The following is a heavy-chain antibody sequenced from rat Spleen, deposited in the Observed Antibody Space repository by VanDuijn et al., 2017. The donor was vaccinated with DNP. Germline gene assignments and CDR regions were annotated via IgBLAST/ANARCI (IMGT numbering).Heavy chain of an antibody. V-gene: IGHV5-22*01. CDR2: ISYEGSRS. CDR3: ARGNYPGINTFDY. Sequence: EVQLVESGGGSVQPGRSLKLSCAASGFTFSDYYMAWVRQAPKKGLEWVAYISYEGSRSYYGDSVKGRFTISRDNAKSTLYLQMNSLRSEDTATYYCARGNYPGINTFDYWCQGVMVTVSS. D-gene: IGHD1-4*01. J-gene: IGHJ2*01. CDR1: GFTFSDYY.